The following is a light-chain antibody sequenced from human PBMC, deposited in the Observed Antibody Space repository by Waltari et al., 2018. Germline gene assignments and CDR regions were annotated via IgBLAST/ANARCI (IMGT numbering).Light chain of an antibody. V-gene: IGLV3-1*01. CDR1: NLWDNY. J-gene: IGLJ2*01. Sequence: YELTQPPSVSVSPGQTARITCSGANLWDNYTARYQKKPGQSPVLIIYQHFKRPSGIPERFSDSSAHFGNTATLTIRGTQTMDEADYYCQAWDSNIAVFGGGTKLTVL. CDR3: QAWDSNIAV. CDR2: QHF.